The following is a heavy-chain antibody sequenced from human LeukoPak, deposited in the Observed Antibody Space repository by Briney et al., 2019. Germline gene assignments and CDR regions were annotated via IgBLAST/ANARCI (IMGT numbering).Heavy chain of an antibody. CDR3: ARDGYYYDSSGYGS. D-gene: IGHD3-22*01. J-gene: IGHJ4*02. Sequence: PGGSLRLSCAASGFIFSDHDMDWVRQAPGKGLEWVANIKQDGSEKYYVDSVKGRFTISRDNAKNSLYLQMNSLRAEDTAVYYCARDGYYYDSSGYGSWGQGTLVTVSS. CDR2: IKQDGSEK. V-gene: IGHV3-7*01. CDR1: GFIFSDHD.